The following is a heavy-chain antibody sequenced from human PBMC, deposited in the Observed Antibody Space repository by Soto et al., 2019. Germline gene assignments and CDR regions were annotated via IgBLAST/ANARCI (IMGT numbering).Heavy chain of an antibody. CDR1: GFTFSSYA. CDR2: ISGSGGST. CDR3: AKDSDSSSWYSSWYFDY. J-gene: IGHJ4*02. V-gene: IGHV3-23*01. Sequence: GGSLRLSCAASGFTFSSYAMSWVRQAPGKGLEWVSAISGSGGSTYYADSVKGRFTISRDNSKNTLYLQMNSLRAEDTAVYYCAKDSDSSSWYSSWYFDYWGQGTLVTSPQ. D-gene: IGHD6-13*01.